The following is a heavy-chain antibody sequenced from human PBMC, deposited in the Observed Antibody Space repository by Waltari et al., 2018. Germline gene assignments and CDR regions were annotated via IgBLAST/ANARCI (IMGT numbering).Heavy chain of an antibody. CDR1: GFSFSNYW. V-gene: IGHV3-74*01. CDR3: ARDSEGYSTWGAVDF. CDR2: MNMDVTST. D-gene: IGHD3-16*01. J-gene: IGHJ3*01. Sequence: EVQLVEAGGGLVRPGGSVRLSCVVSGFSFSNYWMYWVRPAPVQGLVWVSRMNMDVTSTTYADSVKVRFTISRDNAKNTLYLQMDDLRAEDTAVYYCARDSEGYSTWGAVDFWGQGTMVTVSP.